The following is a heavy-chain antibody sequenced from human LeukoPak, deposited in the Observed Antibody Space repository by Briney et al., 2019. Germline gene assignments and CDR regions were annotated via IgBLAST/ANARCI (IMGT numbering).Heavy chain of an antibody. CDR1: GGSISSSSYY. CDR3: ARPEYYYDSSGYYLDAFDI. Sequence: PSETLSLTCTVSGGSISSSSYYWGWIRQPPGKGLEWIGSIYYSGSTYYNPSLKSRVTISVDTSKNQFSLKLSSATAADTAVYYCARPEYYYDSSGYYLDAFDIWGQGTMVTVSS. J-gene: IGHJ3*02. CDR2: IYYSGST. V-gene: IGHV4-39*01. D-gene: IGHD3-22*01.